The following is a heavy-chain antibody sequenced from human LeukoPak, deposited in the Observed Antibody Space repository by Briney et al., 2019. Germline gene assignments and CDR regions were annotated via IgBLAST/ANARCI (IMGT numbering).Heavy chain of an antibody. V-gene: IGHV1-2*02. J-gene: IGHJ4*02. CDR2: INPNSGGT. Sequence: RASVKVSCKASGYTFTGYYMHWVRQAPGQGLEWMGWINPNSGGTNYAQKFQGRVTMTRDTSISTAYMELSRLRSDDAAVYYCARDSDSSGYYRNYYFDYWGQGTLVTVSS. CDR1: GYTFTGYY. D-gene: IGHD3-22*01. CDR3: ARDSDSSGYYRNYYFDY.